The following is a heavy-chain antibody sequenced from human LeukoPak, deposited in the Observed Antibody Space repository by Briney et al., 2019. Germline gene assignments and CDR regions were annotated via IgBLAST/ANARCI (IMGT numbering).Heavy chain of an antibody. J-gene: IGHJ4*02. V-gene: IGHV1-69-2*01. CDR1: GYTFTDYY. Sequence: GASVKVSCKASGYTFTDYYIHWVQQAPGKGLAWMGRVDPEDGETIYAQKFQGRVTITADTSTDTAYMELSSLRSEDTAVYYCATTQRRKYYDFWSGYSPLDYWGQGTLVTVSS. CDR2: VDPEDGET. CDR3: ATTQRRKYYDFWSGYSPLDY. D-gene: IGHD3-3*01.